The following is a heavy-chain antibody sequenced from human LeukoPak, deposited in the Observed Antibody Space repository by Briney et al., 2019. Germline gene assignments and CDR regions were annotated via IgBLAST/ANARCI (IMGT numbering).Heavy chain of an antibody. D-gene: IGHD3-16*02. J-gene: IGHJ4*02. CDR1: GFTFSSYA. V-gene: IGHV3-30*04. Sequence: GRSLRLSCAASGFTFSSYAMHWVRQAPGKGLEWVAVISYDVSNKYYADSVKGRFTISRDNSKNTLYLQMNSLRAEDTAVYYCARESMITFGGVIVGPFDYWGQGTLVTVSS. CDR2: ISYDVSNK. CDR3: ARESMITFGGVIVGPFDY.